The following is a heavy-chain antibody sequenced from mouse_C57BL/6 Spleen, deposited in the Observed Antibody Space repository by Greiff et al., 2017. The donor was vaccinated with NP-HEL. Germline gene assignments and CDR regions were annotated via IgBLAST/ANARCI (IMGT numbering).Heavy chain of an antibody. CDR2: IDPSDSYT. D-gene: IGHD4-1*01. CDR3: ARVSLGRQFDY. Sequence: QVQLQQPGAELVKPGASVKLSCKASGYTFTSYWMQWVKQRPGQGLEWIGEIDPSDSYTNYNQKFKGKATLTVDTSSSTAYMQLSSLTSEDSAVYYGARVSLGRQFDYWGQGTTLTVSS. J-gene: IGHJ2*01. CDR1: GYTFTSYW. V-gene: IGHV1-50*01.